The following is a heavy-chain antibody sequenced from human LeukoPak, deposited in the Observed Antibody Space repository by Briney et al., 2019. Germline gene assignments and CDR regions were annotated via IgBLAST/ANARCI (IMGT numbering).Heavy chain of an antibody. Sequence: PGGTLRLSCAVSGFTFSNYVMSWVRQAPGKGLEWVANIKQDGTEKYYVDSVKGRFTISRDNAKNSLYLQMNSLRAEDTAVYYCARDRYSSSSGGWFDPWGQGTLVTVSS. V-gene: IGHV3-7*01. CDR2: IKQDGTEK. J-gene: IGHJ5*02. D-gene: IGHD6-6*01. CDR1: GFTFSNYV. CDR3: ARDRYSSSSGGWFDP.